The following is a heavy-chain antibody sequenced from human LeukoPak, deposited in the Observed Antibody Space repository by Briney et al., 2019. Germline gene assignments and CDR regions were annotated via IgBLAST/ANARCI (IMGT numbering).Heavy chain of an antibody. D-gene: IGHD3-9*01. CDR2: INPNSGGT. V-gene: IGHV1-2*02. CDR1: GYTFTGYY. J-gene: IGHJ5*02. CDR3: ARDLGYYDILTGYYGIYWFDP. Sequence: ASVKVSCKASGYTFTGYYMHWVRQAPGQGLEWMGWINPNSGGTNYAQKFQGRVTMTRDTSISTAYMELSRLRSDDTAVYYCARDLGYYDILTGYYGIYWFDPWGQGTLVTVSS.